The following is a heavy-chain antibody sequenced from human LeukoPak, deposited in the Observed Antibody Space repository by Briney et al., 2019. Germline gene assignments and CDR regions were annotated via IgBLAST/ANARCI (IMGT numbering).Heavy chain of an antibody. D-gene: IGHD6-25*01. CDR3: ARAAAKLSYMDV. J-gene: IGHJ6*03. V-gene: IGHV4-59*01. CDR1: GGSISSYY. CDR2: IYYSGST. Sequence: SETLSLTCTVSGGSISSYYWSWIRQPPGQGLEWIGYIYYSGSTNYNPSLKSRVTISVDTSKNQFSLKLSSVTAADTAVYYCARAAAKLSYMDVWGKGTTVTVSS.